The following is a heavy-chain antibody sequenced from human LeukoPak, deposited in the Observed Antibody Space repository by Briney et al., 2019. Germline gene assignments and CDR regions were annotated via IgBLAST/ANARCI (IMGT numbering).Heavy chain of an antibody. V-gene: IGHV3-23*01. Sequence: PGGSLRLSCAASGFTFSSYAMSWVRQAPGKGLEWVSAISGSGGSTYYADSVKGRFTISRDNSKNTLYLQMNSLRAEDTAVYYCAKDSPPFRMYSSGWLYYFDYWGQGTLVTVPS. J-gene: IGHJ4*02. CDR3: AKDSPPFRMYSSGWLYYFDY. D-gene: IGHD6-19*01. CDR2: ISGSGGST. CDR1: GFTFSSYA.